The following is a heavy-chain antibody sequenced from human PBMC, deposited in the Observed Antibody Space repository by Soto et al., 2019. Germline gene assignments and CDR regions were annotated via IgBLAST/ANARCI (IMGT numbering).Heavy chain of an antibody. J-gene: IGHJ4*02. CDR3: AREIGYSSTWPAY. D-gene: IGHD6-13*01. CDR2: ISSSSNYI. CDR1: GFTFSSYS. V-gene: IGHV3-21*01. Sequence: GGSLRLSCAASGFTFSSYSMNWVRQAPGKGLEWVSSISSSSNYIYYADSVKGRFTISRDNSRNSLYLQMNSLRVEDTAVYFCAREIGYSSTWPAYWGQGTLVTVSS.